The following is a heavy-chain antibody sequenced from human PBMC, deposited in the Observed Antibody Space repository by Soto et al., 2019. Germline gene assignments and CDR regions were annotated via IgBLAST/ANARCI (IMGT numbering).Heavy chain of an antibody. CDR1: GFTFSSYG. J-gene: IGHJ5*02. CDR2: IWYDGSNK. Sequence: GGSLRLSCAASGFTFSSYGMHWVRQAPGKGLEWVAVIWYDGSNKYYADSVKGRFTISRDNSKNTLYLQMNSLRAEDTAVYYCARDPLNRLQWLVWRPSGWFDPWGQGTLVTVSS. V-gene: IGHV3-33*01. CDR3: ARDPLNRLQWLVWRPSGWFDP. D-gene: IGHD6-19*01.